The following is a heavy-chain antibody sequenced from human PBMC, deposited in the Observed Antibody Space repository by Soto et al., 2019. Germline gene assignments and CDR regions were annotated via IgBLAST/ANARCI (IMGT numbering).Heavy chain of an antibody. J-gene: IGHJ4*02. V-gene: IGHV1-69*01. CDR1: RATLKSSA. CDR2: IILPFGTP. CDR3: VRVPDYESYFDY. D-gene: IGHD3-22*01. Sequence: VELCCEACRATLKSSALCGVRQATGQGLEWMGGIILPFGTPNYAQKFQGRVTITADESMTTAFMELRGLRSEDTAVYFCVRVPDYESYFDYRGQGTPVTVSS.